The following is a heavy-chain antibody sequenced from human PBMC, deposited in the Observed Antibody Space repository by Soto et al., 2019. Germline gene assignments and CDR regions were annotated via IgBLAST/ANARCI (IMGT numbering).Heavy chain of an antibody. CDR2: IYYSGST. J-gene: IGHJ4*02. D-gene: IGHD3-16*01. CDR3: ARLWGWSVPF. CDR1: GGSISSYY. V-gene: IGHV4-59*08. Sequence: SSETLSLTCTVSGGSISSYYWSWIRQPPGKGLDWIGYIYYSGSTSYNPSLKSRVTISVDTSKNQFSLKLSSVTAADTAVYYCARLWGWSVPFWGQGTLVTVS.